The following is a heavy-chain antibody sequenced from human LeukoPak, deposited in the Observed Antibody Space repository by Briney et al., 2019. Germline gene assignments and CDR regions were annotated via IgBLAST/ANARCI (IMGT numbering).Heavy chain of an antibody. D-gene: IGHD3-3*01. CDR2: ISGSGGRT. J-gene: IGHJ4*02. V-gene: IGHV3-23*01. CDR1: GLSGNSLD. Sequence: LIGSWSATGLSGNSLDLGWVRIAKKKGMEWGSAISGSGGRTYYPASVTGRFTISRDNSKNTLYLQMNSLRAEDTAVYYCAKGSYDFWSGYQDYWGQGTLVTVSS. CDR3: AKGSYDFWSGYQDY.